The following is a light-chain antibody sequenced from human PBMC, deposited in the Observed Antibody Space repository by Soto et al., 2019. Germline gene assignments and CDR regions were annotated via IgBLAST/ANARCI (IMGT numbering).Light chain of an antibody. V-gene: IGKV3-20*01. CDR2: GAS. J-gene: IGKJ4*01. CDR3: QQYGSSSFT. CDR1: QSVSSSY. Sequence: EKVWTQSPGTLYLSPGERATLSNKASQSVSSSYLAWSQQKPGQAPRLLIYGASSRATGIPDRLSCSGSGTDFALTISRLEPEEFAGYCCQQYGSSSFTFGGGTKVEIK.